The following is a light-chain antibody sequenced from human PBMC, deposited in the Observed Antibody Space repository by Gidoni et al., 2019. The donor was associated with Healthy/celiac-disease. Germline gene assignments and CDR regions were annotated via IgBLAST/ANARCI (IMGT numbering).Light chain of an antibody. J-gene: IGKJ2*02. V-gene: IGKV3-15*01. CDR3: QQYNNWPRT. CDR1: QSVSSN. CDR2: GAS. Sequence: IVMTQSPATLSVSPGERATLSCRASQSVSSNLAWYQQKPGQAPRLLIYGASTRATGIPARFSGSGSGTEFTLTISSLQSEDFEVYYCQQYNNWPRTFGQGTKLEIK.